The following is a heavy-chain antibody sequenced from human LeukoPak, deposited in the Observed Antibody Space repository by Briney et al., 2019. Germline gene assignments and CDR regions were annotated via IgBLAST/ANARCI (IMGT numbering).Heavy chain of an antibody. V-gene: IGHV4-59*08. Sequence: SETLSLTCTVSGGSISSYYWSWIRQPPGRGLEWIGYIYYSGSTNYNPSLKSRVTISVDTSKNQFSLKLSSVTAADTAVYYCARWSSGLFDYWGQGTLVTVSS. CDR1: GGSISSYY. CDR2: IYYSGST. J-gene: IGHJ4*02. CDR3: ARWSSGLFDY. D-gene: IGHD6-19*01.